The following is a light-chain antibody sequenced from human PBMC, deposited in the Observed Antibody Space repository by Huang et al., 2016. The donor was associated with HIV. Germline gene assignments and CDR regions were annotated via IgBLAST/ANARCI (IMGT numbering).Light chain of an antibody. J-gene: IGKJ2*01. CDR3: QQYYSPPYT. CDR2: SAS. CDR1: QTVLHSPNNKSY. Sequence: DIVMTQSPDSLAVSLGERATIKCKSIQTVLHSPNNKSYLAWYQQRPGRPPKLLIYSASTRESGVPDRCSGGGSGTDFSLTISSLQTEDVAVYYCQQYYSPPYTFGQGTKLEIK. V-gene: IGKV4-1*01.